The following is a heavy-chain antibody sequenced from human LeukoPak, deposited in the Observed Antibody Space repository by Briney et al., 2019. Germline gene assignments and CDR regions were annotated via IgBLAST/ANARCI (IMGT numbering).Heavy chain of an antibody. CDR3: AKHSGIVGATLLDY. J-gene: IGHJ4*02. V-gene: IGHV1-69*13. Sequence: PSASVKVSCKASGGTFSSYAITWVRQAPGQGLEWMGGIIPIFDTSNYAQRFQGRVTFTSDDSTSTAYMELSSLRSEDTAVYYCAKHSGIVGATLLDYWGQGTLVTVSS. CDR1: GGTFSSYA. CDR2: IIPIFDTS. D-gene: IGHD1-26*01.